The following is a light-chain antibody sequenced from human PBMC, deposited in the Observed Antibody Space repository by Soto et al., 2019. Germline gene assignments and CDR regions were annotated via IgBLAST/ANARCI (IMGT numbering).Light chain of an antibody. CDR2: DAS. CDR1: QSVSSY. J-gene: IGKJ2*01. V-gene: IGKV3-11*01. Sequence: EIVLTQSPATLSLSPGERATLSCRASQSVSSYLAWYQQKPGQAPRLLIYDASNRATGIPARFSGSGSGTEFPLHISSPEPEDFAVYYCQQRSNWPPYTFGQGTKLEIK. CDR3: QQRSNWPPYT.